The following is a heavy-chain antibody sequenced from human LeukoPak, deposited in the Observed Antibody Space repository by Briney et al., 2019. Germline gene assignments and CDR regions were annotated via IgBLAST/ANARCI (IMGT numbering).Heavy chain of an antibody. CDR2: IYSRGST. CDR1: GFTVSSNY. J-gene: IGHJ3*02. D-gene: IGHD2-15*01. CDR3: ARARYCSGGSCYHGAFDI. V-gene: IGHV3-53*01. Sequence: GGSPRLSCAASGFTVSSNYMSWVRQAPGKGLEWVSAIYSRGSTYYAASVTGQFNVSTDNSKNTLYLQMNSLRAEDTAVYYCARARYCSGGSCYHGAFDIWGQGTMVTVSS.